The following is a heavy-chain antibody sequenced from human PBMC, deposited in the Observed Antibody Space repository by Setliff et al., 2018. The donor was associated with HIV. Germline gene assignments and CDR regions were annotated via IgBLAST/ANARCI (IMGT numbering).Heavy chain of an antibody. V-gene: IGHV4-4*07. CDR1: DSGTYY. CDR2: VSSRGDT. CDR3: TRRGADSYYPRPLDV. D-gene: IGHD3-10*01. Sequence: SETLSLTCTVSDSGTYYWSWIRQPAGKGLERIGRVSSRGDTNYNPSLKSRVTMSVDTSKNQFSLRLNSVTAADTAIYYCTRRGADSYYPRPLDVWGKGTTVTVSS. J-gene: IGHJ6*04.